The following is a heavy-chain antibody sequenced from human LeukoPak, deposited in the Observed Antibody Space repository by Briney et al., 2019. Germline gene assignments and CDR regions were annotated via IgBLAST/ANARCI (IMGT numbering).Heavy chain of an antibody. J-gene: IGHJ4*02. CDR3: ARGGSYGGYHSY. V-gene: IGHV3-48*03. D-gene: IGHD4-23*01. CDR2: ISSSGSTI. Sequence: GGSLRLSCAASGFTFSTYEMNWVRQAPGKGLEWVSHISSSGSTIYYIDSVKGRFTISRDNAKNSLYLQMNSLRAEDTALYYCARGGSYGGYHSYWGQGTLVTVSS. CDR1: GFTFSTYE.